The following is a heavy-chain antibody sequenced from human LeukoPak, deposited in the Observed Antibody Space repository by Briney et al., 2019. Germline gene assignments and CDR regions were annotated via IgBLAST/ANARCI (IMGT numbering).Heavy chain of an antibody. CDR2: ISGSSGST. D-gene: IGHD6-6*01. V-gene: IGHV3-23*01. J-gene: IGHJ3*02. CDR1: GFTFSSYA. Sequence: PGGSLRLSCAASGFTFSSYAMSWVRQAPGKGLGWVSSISGSSGSTYHADSLKGRFTISRDNSKNTLYLQMNSLRAEDTAVYYCAKDLRYSSSSADAFDIWGQGTMVTVSP. CDR3: AKDLRYSSSSADAFDI.